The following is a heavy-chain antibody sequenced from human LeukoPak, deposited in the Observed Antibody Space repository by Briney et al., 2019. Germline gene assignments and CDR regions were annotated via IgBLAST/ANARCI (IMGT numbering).Heavy chain of an antibody. J-gene: IGHJ3*02. CDR3: ARDSRLAAAAI. CDR2: VNPNSGNT. Sequence: GASVKVSCKASGYTFTSYDINWVRQATGQGLEWMGWVNPNSGNTGYAQKFQGRVTITRNTSISTAYMELSSLRSEDTAVYYCARDSRLAAAAIWGQGTMVTVSS. CDR1: GYTFTSYD. D-gene: IGHD6-13*01. V-gene: IGHV1-8*03.